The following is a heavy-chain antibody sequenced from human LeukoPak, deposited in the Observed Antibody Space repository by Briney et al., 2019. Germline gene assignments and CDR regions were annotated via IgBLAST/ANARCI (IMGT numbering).Heavy chain of an antibody. V-gene: IGHV1-69*13. J-gene: IGHJ4*02. CDR3: ARTAGVAVALSLGY. D-gene: IGHD6-19*01. CDR1: GGTFSSYA. CDR2: IIPILGTA. Sequence: SVKVSCKASGGTFSSYAISWVRQAPGQGLEWMGGIIPILGTANYAQKFQGRVTITADESTSTAYMELSSLRSEDTAVYYCARTAGVAVALSLGYWGQGTLVTVSS.